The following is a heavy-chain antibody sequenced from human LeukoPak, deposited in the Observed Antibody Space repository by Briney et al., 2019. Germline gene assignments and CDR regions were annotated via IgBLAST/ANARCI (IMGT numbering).Heavy chain of an antibody. CDR3: AKVGYCGSTSCLFGDYYYYMDV. Sequence: GGSLRLSCAASGFTFSSYAMSWVRQAPGKGLEWVSAISGSGGSTYYADSVKGRFTISRDNSKNTLYLQMNSLRAEDTAVYYCAKVGYCGSTSCLFGDYYYYMDVWGKGTTVTVSS. V-gene: IGHV3-23*01. CDR2: ISGSGGST. D-gene: IGHD2-2*01. J-gene: IGHJ6*03. CDR1: GFTFSSYA.